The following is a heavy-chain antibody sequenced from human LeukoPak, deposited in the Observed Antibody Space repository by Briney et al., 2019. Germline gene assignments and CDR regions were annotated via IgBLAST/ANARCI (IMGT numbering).Heavy chain of an antibody. D-gene: IGHD3-10*01. CDR3: ARGGVRGVITYFDY. J-gene: IGHJ4*02. CDR1: GGSISSGGYY. Sequence: PSETLSLTCTVSGGSISSGGYYWRWIRQPPGKGLEWIGYIYHSGSTYYNPSLKSRVTISVDRTKNQFSLKLSSVTAADTAVYYCARGGVRGVITYFDYWGQGTLVTVSS. V-gene: IGHV4-30-2*01. CDR2: IYHSGST.